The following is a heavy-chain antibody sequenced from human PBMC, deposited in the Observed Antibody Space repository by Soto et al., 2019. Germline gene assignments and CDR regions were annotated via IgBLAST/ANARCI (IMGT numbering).Heavy chain of an antibody. V-gene: IGHV4-31*03. J-gene: IGHJ6*02. D-gene: IGHD3-10*01. CDR1: GGSIISGGYY. Sequence: TLSLTCTLSGGSIISGGYYWSWIRQHPGKGLEWIGYIYYSGSTYYNPSLKSRVTISVDTSKNQFSLKLSSVTAADTAVYYCARGFRNYYGSGSYYGMDVWGQGTTVTVSS. CDR3: ARGFRNYYGSGSYYGMDV. CDR2: IYYSGST.